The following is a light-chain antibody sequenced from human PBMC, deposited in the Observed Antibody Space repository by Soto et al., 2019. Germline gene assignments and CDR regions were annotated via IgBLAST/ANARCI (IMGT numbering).Light chain of an antibody. J-gene: IGKJ4*01. V-gene: IGKV3-11*01. CDR2: DAS. CDR3: QQRSNWPLT. Sequence: EIVLTQSPATLSLSPGERATLSCRASQSVSSYLAWYQQKPGQAPRLLIYDASNRATGIPARFSGSWSGTDFPLTISSLEPEDFAVYHCQQRSNWPLTFGGGTKVEIK. CDR1: QSVSSY.